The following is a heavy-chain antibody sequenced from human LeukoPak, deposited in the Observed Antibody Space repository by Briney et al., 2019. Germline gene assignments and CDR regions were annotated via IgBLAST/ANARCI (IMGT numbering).Heavy chain of an antibody. CDR3: ARWGAYYDILTGYYKETWFDP. V-gene: IGHV4-34*12. CDR1: GGSFSGYY. CDR2: IIHSGST. D-gene: IGHD3-9*01. Sequence: SETLSLTCAVYGGSFSGYYWSWIRQPPGKGLEWIGEIIHSGSTNYNPSLKSRVTISVDTSKNQFSLKLSSVTAADTAVYYCARWGAYYDILTGYYKETWFDPWGQGTLVTVSS. J-gene: IGHJ5*02.